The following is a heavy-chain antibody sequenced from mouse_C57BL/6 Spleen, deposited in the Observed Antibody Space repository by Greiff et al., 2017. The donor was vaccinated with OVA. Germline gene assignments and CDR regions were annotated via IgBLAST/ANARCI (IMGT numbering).Heavy chain of an antibody. CDR2: IHPNSGST. J-gene: IGHJ4*01. CDR3: ARSWAPDYAMDY. V-gene: IGHV1-64*01. CDR1: GYTFTSYW. Sequence: QVQLQQPGAELVKPGASVKLSCTASGYTFTSYWMHWVKQRPGQGLEWIGMIHPNSGSTNYNEKFKSKATLTVDKSSSTAYMQLSSLTSEDSAVYYCARSWAPDYAMDYWGQGTSVTVSS.